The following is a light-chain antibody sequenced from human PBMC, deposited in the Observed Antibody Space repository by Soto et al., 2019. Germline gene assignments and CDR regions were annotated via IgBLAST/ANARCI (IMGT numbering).Light chain of an antibody. J-gene: IGKJ5*01. CDR1: QSISNH. V-gene: IGKV1-33*01. CDR2: DAY. CDR3: QQYENLPT. Sequence: DIQMTQSPSSLSVSVGDSVTIXXRANQSISNHLNWYQQKPGKAPNLLIYDAYNLEAGVPSRFRGSGSGTDFTFTISRLQPEDIATYYCQQYENLPTFGQGTRLEI.